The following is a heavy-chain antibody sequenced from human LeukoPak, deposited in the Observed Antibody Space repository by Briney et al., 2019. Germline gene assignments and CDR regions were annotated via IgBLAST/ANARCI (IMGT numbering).Heavy chain of an antibody. CDR1: GYSFTSYW. CDR2: IYPGDSDT. Sequence: GESLKISCKGSGYSFTSYWIGWVRQMPGKGLEWMGIIYPGDSDTRYSPSFQGQVTISADKSISTAYLQWSSLKASDTAMYYCARRYDFWSGYREFDYWGQGTLVTASS. CDR3: ARRYDFWSGYREFDY. J-gene: IGHJ4*02. V-gene: IGHV5-51*01. D-gene: IGHD3-3*01.